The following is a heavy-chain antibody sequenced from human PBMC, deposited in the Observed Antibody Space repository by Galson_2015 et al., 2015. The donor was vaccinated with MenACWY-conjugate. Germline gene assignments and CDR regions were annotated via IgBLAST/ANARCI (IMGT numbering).Heavy chain of an antibody. CDR2: IKQDGSDT. V-gene: IGHV3-7*01. CDR3: ARDRKGLIASVPSNWFNP. J-gene: IGHJ5*02. Sequence: SLRLSCAASGFTFSTYWMTWVRQAPGKGLEWVANIKQDGSDTYYVDSMKGRFTVSRDNAKNSLYLQMNNLRAEDTAVYYCARDRKGLIASVPSNWFNPWGQGTLVTVSS. CDR1: GFTFSTYW. D-gene: IGHD2/OR15-2a*01.